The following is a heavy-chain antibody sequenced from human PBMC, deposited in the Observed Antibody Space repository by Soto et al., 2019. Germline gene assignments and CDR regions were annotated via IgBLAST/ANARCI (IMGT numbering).Heavy chain of an antibody. CDR3: AKAPYGSGGAGDHYYYYGMDV. V-gene: IGHV3-23*01. CDR2: ISGSGGST. CDR1: GFTFSSYA. J-gene: IGHJ6*02. Sequence: GGSLRLSCAASGFTFSSYAMSWVRQAPGKGLEWVSAISGSGGSTYYADSVKGRFTISRDNSKNTLYLQMNSLRAEDTAVYYCAKAPYGSGGAGDHYYYYGMDVWGQGTTVTVSS. D-gene: IGHD3-10*01.